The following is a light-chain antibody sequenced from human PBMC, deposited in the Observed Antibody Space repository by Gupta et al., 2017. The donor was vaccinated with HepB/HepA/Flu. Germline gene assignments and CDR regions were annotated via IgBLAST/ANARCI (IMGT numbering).Light chain of an antibody. V-gene: IGKV1-39*01. Sequence: DIQMTQSPSSLSASVGDRVTITCRASQSISSYLNWYQQKPGKAPKLLIYAASSLQSGLPSRFSGSSYGTYFTLTSSMRHPEDFATYYCQHSDCTLMYSFGQGTKLEIK. J-gene: IGKJ2*03. CDR3: QHSDCTLMYS. CDR2: AAS. CDR1: QSISSY.